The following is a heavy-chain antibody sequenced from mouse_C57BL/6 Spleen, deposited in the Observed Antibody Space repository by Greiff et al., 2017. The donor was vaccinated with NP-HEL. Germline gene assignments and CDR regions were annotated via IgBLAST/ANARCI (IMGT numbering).Heavy chain of an antibody. J-gene: IGHJ4*01. Sequence: VMLVESGPGLVAPSQSLSITCTVSGFSLTSYGVHWVRQPPGKGLEWLVVIWSDGSTTYNSALKSRLSISKDNSKSQVFLKMNSLQTDDTAMYYCARHYDYEGGYAMDYWGQGTSVTVSS. V-gene: IGHV2-6-1*01. D-gene: IGHD2-4*01. CDR1: GFSLTSYG. CDR2: IWSDGST. CDR3: ARHYDYEGGYAMDY.